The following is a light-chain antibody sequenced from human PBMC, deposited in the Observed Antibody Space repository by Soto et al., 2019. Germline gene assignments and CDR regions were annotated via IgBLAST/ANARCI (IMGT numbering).Light chain of an antibody. Sequence: DIQMTQFPATLSAFVGDRVSLTCRASQSISWYLAWYQQRPGKAHKLLIYQTSSLESGVPSRFSGNGSGTEFTLTISSLQPDDSATYYCQRSKTLYTFGPGTKLEIK. CDR1: QSISWY. J-gene: IGKJ2*01. CDR2: QTS. V-gene: IGKV1-5*03. CDR3: QRSKTLYT.